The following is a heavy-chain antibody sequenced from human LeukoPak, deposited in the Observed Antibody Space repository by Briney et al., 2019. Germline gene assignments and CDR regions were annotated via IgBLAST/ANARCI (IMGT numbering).Heavy chain of an antibody. CDR2: ISGSGGST. J-gene: IGHJ3*02. V-gene: IGHV3-23*01. D-gene: IGHD2-15*01. CDR1: GFISTTYA. Sequence: GGSLRLSCAASGFISTTYAMSWVRQAPGKGLEWVSAISGSGGSTYYADSVKGRFTISRDNTKNSLYLQMNSLRAEDTAVYYCAKDGGSDPDSFDIWGQGTMVTVSS. CDR3: AKDGGSDPDSFDI.